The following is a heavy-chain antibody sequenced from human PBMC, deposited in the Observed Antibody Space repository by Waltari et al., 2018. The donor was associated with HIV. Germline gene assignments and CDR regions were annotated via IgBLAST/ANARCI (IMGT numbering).Heavy chain of an antibody. J-gene: IGHJ5*02. V-gene: IGHV1-69*04. D-gene: IGHD2-2*01. CDR2: IIPILGIA. CDR1: GGTFSSYA. CDR3: ARAVVPPNNWFDP. Sequence: QVQLVQSGAEVKKPGSSVKVSCKASGGTFSSYAISWVRQAPGQGLEWMGRIIPILGIANYAQKFQGRVTITADKSTSTAYMELSSLRSEDTAVYYCARAVVPPNNWFDPWGQGTLVTVSS.